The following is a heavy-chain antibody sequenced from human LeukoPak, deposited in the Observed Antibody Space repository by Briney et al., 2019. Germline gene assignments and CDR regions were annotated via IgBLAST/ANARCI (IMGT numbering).Heavy chain of an antibody. D-gene: IGHD4-17*01. J-gene: IGHJ4*02. CDR2: IYYSGST. V-gene: IGHV4-59*12. CDR3: ASSFSVTVIDY. Sequence: SETLSLTCTVSGGSISSYYWSWIRQPPGKGLEWIGYIYYSGSTYYNPSLKSRVTISVDTSKNQFSLKLSSVTAADTAVYYCASSFSVTVIDYWGQGTLVTVSS. CDR1: GGSISSYY.